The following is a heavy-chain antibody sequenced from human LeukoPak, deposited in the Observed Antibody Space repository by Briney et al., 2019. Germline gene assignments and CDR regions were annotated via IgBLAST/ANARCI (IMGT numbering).Heavy chain of an antibody. CDR2: IKQDGSEK. V-gene: IGHV3-7*01. Sequence: PGGSLRLSCAASGFTLGSYWMTWVRQAPGKGLEWVANIKQDGSEKYYVDSVRGRFTIARDNAMNSLYLQMNSLRAKDTTVYYCARDGFQYSSGWYSGVGYFDYWGQGTLVTVSS. CDR3: ARDGFQYSSGWYSGVGYFDY. CDR1: GFTLGSYW. J-gene: IGHJ4*02. D-gene: IGHD6-19*01.